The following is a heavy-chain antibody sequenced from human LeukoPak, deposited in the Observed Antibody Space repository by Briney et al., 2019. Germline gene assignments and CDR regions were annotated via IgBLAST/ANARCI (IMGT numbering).Heavy chain of an antibody. Sequence: SETLSLTCAVHGGSFGGYYWSWLRQPPGKGLQWIGEINHSGSSNYNPSLKRRVTISVDTSKTQFSLKLSSVTAADTAVYYCARGVYYDSSGYYYFDYWGQGTLVTVSS. CDR3: ARGVYYDSSGYYYFDY. CDR2: INHSGSS. D-gene: IGHD3-22*01. CDR1: GGSFGGYY. V-gene: IGHV4-34*01. J-gene: IGHJ4*02.